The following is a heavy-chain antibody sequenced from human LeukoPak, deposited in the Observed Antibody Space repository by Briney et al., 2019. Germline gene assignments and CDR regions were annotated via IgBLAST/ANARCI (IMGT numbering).Heavy chain of an antibody. Sequence: PSETLSLTCAVYGGSFSGYYWSWIRQPPGKGLEWIGYIYYSGSTNYNPSLKSRVSISVDTSKNQFSLKLSSVTAADTAVYYCARGWNPDYWGQGTLVTVSS. CDR1: GGSFSGYY. V-gene: IGHV4-59*01. D-gene: IGHD1-1*01. CDR3: ARGWNPDY. CDR2: IYYSGST. J-gene: IGHJ4*02.